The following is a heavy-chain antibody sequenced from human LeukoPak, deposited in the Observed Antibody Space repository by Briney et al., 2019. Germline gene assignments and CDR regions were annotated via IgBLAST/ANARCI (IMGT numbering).Heavy chain of an antibody. CDR1: GYTFTNYG. V-gene: IGHV1-18*01. D-gene: IGHD1-26*01. J-gene: IGHJ2*01. Sequence: ASVKVSCKASGYTFTNYGISWVRQAPGQGLEWMGWISAYNGNTNYAQKLQGRVTMTTDTSTSTAYMELRSLRSDDTAVYYCARVHLSIVGATDYWYFDLWGRGTLVTVSS. CDR3: ARVHLSIVGATDYWYFDL. CDR2: ISAYNGNT.